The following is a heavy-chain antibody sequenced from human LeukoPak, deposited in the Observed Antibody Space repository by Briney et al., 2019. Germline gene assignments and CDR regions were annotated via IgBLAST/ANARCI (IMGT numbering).Heavy chain of an antibody. J-gene: IGHJ6*04. CDR1: GYTFTSYG. CDR2: ISAYNGNT. CDR3: AREAAAGTLPRPYGMDV. Sequence: ASVKVSCKASGYTFTSYGISWVRQAPGQGLEWMGWISAYNGNTNYAQKLQGRVTMTTDTSTSTAYMELSSLRSEDTAVYYCAREAAAGTLPRPYGMDVWGKGTTVTVSS. D-gene: IGHD6-13*01. V-gene: IGHV1-18*04.